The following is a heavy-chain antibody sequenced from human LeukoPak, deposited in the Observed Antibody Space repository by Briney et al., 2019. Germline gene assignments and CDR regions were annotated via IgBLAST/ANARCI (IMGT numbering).Heavy chain of an antibody. CDR2: ISANNGNT. CDR3: ARVVVRGVNWFDP. D-gene: IGHD3-10*01. Sequence: ASVKVSCKASGYTFTSYGIGWVRQAPGQGLEWMGWISANNGNTNYAQKFQGRVTMTTDTSTSTVYMELRSLTSDDTAAYYCARVVVRGVNWFDPWGQGTLVTVSS. J-gene: IGHJ5*02. CDR1: GYTFTSYG. V-gene: IGHV1-18*04.